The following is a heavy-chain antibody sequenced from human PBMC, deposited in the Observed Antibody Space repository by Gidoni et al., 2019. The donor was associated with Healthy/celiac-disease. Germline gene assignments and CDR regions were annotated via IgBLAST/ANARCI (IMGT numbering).Heavy chain of an antibody. J-gene: IGHJ6*02. CDR1: GGPFSSYA. Sequence: VQLLQSGAEVKKPGSSVKVSCKASGGPFSSYATSWVRQAPGQGLEWMGGIIPIFGTANYAKKCQGRVTITADKSTSTAYMGLSSLRSEDTAVYYCARAAELRFLEWLPWYGMDVWGQGTTVTVSS. CDR3: ARAAELRFLEWLPWYGMDV. D-gene: IGHD3-3*01. V-gene: IGHV1-69*06. CDR2: IIPIFGTA.